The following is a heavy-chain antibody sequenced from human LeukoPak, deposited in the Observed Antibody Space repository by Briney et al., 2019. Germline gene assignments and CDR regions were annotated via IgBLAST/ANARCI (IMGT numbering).Heavy chain of an antibody. Sequence: PQTLSLTCTVSGGSISSGDYYWSWIRQPPGKGLEWIGYIYYSGSTYYNPSLKSRVTISVDTSKNQFSLKLSSVTAADTAVYYCARKRRGYCSSTSCNLDYWGQGTLVTVSS. D-gene: IGHD2-2*01. J-gene: IGHJ4*02. V-gene: IGHV4-30-4*08. CDR2: IYYSGST. CDR1: GGSISSGDYY. CDR3: ARKRRGYCSSTSCNLDY.